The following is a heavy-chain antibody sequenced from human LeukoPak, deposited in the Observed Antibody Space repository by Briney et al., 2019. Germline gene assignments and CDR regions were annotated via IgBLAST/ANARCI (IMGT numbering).Heavy chain of an antibody. V-gene: IGHV4-59*08. J-gene: IGHJ6*02. CDR3: ARHTGYNGMDG. CDR2: IYYSGST. CDR1: GGSISSHY. D-gene: IGHD4-17*01. Sequence: SETLSLTCTVSGGSISSHYWSWIRQPPGKGLEWIGYIYYSGSTNYNPSLKSRVTISVDTSKNQFSLKLSSVTAADTAVYYCARHTGYNGMDGWGQGTTVTVSS.